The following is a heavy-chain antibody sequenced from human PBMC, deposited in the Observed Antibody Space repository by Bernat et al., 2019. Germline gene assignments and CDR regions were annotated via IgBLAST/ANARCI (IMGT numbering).Heavy chain of an antibody. CDR2: IYYSGST. CDR1: GGSISSYY. J-gene: IGHJ3*02. V-gene: IGHV4-59*01. CDR3: ARGSWVYYDFWSGTMGAFDI. Sequence: QVQLQESGPGLVKPSETLSLTCTVSGGSISSYYWSWIRQPPGKGLEWIGYIYYSGSTNYNPSLKSRVTISVDTSKNQFSLKLSSVTAADTAVYYCARGSWVYYDFWSGTMGAFDIWGQGTRVTVSS. D-gene: IGHD3-3*01.